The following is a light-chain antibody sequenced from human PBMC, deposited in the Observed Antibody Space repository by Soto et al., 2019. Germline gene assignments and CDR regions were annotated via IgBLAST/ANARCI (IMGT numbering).Light chain of an antibody. CDR1: LSVDIY. Sequence: EIVLTQSPATLSLSPGEGATISCRSSLSVDIYLAWYQQKPGQAPRLLIYDASTVALVIPARFSGSESTTDLTLTISRIKPEYVAVYYCQQRSNFPLTFGGGTNLEIK. J-gene: IGKJ4*01. CDR2: DAS. CDR3: QQRSNFPLT. V-gene: IGKV3-11*01.